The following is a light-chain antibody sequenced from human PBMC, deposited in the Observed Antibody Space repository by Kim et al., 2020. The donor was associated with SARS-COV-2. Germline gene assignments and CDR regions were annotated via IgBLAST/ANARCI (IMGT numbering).Light chain of an antibody. CDR3: SSWDDRLTSVL. J-gene: IGLJ3*02. CDR2: GND. Sequence: GQRVTITCSGARSNIGSNVVNWYQQVPGAAPKLVINGNDERPSGVPDRFTDSKSGTSASLDISGLQSENEANYYCSSWDDRLTSVLFGGGTRVTVL. V-gene: IGLV1-44*01. CDR1: RSNIGSNV.